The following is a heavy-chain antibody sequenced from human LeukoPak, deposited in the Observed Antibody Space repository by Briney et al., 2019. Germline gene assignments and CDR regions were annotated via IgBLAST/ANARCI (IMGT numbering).Heavy chain of an antibody. D-gene: IGHD6-13*01. V-gene: IGHV4-39*02. Sequence: SETLSLTCTVSSASISSSPYFWGWIRQSPGTGLEWIGSISYSGTTYYNPSLKSRVTISVDTSKNHFSLKLTSVTAADTAVYYCARDPKHSSSWYNLGFDPWGQGTLVTVSS. J-gene: IGHJ5*02. CDR3: ARDPKHSSSWYNLGFDP. CDR2: ISYSGTT. CDR1: SASISSSPYF.